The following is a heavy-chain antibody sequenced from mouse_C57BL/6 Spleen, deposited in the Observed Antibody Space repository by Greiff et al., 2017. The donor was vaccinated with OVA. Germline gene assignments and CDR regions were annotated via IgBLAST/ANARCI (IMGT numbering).Heavy chain of an antibody. D-gene: IGHD1-1*01. J-gene: IGHJ2*01. CDR2: IYPGSGNT. CDR1: GYTFTDYY. Sequence: QVQLQQSGAELVRPGASVKLSCKASGYTFTDYYINWVKQRPGQGLEWIARIYPGSGNTYYNEKFKGKATLTAEKSSSTAYMQLSSLTSEDSVVYFCAAGSSFLDYWGQGTTLTVSS. V-gene: IGHV1-76*01. CDR3: AAGSSFLDY.